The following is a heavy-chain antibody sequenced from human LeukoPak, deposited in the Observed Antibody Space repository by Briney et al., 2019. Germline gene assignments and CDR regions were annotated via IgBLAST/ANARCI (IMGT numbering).Heavy chain of an antibody. CDR2: ISSSSNYI. D-gene: IGHD5-12*01. CDR3: ARDRYSDLG. J-gene: IGHJ4*02. CDR1: GFTFSCYG. V-gene: IGHV3-21*01. Sequence: GGPLRLSCASSGFTFSCYGMNWVRQAPGKGLEWVSSISSSSNYIYYADSVQGRFTLSRDNAKTSLYLQMNSLRAEDTAVYYCARDRYSDLGWGQGTLVTVSS.